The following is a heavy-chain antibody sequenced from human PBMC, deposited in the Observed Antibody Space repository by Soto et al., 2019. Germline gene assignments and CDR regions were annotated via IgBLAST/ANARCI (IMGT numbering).Heavy chain of an antibody. CDR1: GESFCRYY. CDR2: INHSGST. CDR3: ARVQLKGPNYDSSGYTPDY. J-gene: IGHJ4*02. Sequence: SEAPSLTSAVHGESFCRYYWSWIRQPPGTGLECIGEINHSGSTDYNPSLKSRVTISVDPSKNQFSLKLSSVTAADTAVYYCARVQLKGPNYDSSGYTPDYWGQGTLVTVSS. D-gene: IGHD3-22*01. V-gene: IGHV4-34*01.